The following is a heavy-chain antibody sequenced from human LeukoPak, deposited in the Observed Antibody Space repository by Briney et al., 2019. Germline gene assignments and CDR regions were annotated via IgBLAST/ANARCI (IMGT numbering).Heavy chain of an antibody. J-gene: IGHJ5*02. CDR2: ISNSGTT. D-gene: IGHD1-20*01. V-gene: IGHV4-59*01. Sequence: PSETLSLTCAVSGGSINYYYWTWIRQAPGEGLEWIGYISNSGTTDYNPSLKSRVTMSVDQSQNESSLKLTSVTAADPAFFYWARVVRGAITSNCFDPWGQGNLVTVSS. CDR1: GGSINYYY. CDR3: ARVVRGAITSNCFDP.